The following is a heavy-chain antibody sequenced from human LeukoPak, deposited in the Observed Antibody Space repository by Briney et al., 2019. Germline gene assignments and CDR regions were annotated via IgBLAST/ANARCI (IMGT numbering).Heavy chain of an antibody. CDR2: IYPGDSDT. Sequence: NRGESLKISCKGSGYDFTIYWIGWVRQMPGRGLEWMGIIYPGDSDTRYSPSFQGQVTISADKSISTAYLQWSSLKASDTAMYYCARAKYCSGGTCYAEYWGQGTLVTVSS. CDR3: ARAKYCSGGTCYAEY. V-gene: IGHV5-51*01. CDR1: GYDFTIYW. J-gene: IGHJ4*02. D-gene: IGHD2-15*01.